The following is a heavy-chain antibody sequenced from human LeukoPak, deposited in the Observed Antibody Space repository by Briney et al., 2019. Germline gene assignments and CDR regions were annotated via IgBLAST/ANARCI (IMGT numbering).Heavy chain of an antibody. V-gene: IGHV3-9*01. J-gene: IGHJ4*02. CDR2: ISWNSGII. CDR3: AKGRGYSNGQSLDY. D-gene: IGHD5-18*01. CDR1: GFTFDDYA. Sequence: GGSLRLSCEASGFTFDDYAMHWVRHAPGKGLEWVSAISWNSGIIVYADSVKGRITISRDSAKNSLYLRMNSLRAEDTALYYCAKGRGYSNGQSLDYWGQGTLVIVSS.